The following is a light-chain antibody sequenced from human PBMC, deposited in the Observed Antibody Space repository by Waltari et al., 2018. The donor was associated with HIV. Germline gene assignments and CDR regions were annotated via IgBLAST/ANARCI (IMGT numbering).Light chain of an antibody. V-gene: IGKV1-39*01. CDR1: QTISNS. Sequence: DIRMTQSPSSLSASIGDRVTITCQASQTISNSLNGEQQTPGQDPTLLIYTASRLQSGVPSRFSGSSSGTDFTLTISSLQPDDFATYYCQQSYGTPLTFGGGTRVELK. CDR2: TAS. J-gene: IGKJ4*01. CDR3: QQSYGTPLT.